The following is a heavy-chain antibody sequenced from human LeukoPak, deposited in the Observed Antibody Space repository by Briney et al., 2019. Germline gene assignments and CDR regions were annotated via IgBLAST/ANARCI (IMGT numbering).Heavy chain of an antibody. D-gene: IGHD1-26*01. CDR1: GFTFNTYS. CDR2: ISSSSIYI. CDR3: ARTFVGARTGLGY. Sequence: PGGSLRLSCAASGFTFNTYSMNWVRQAPGKGLEWVSFISSSSIYIYYADSVKGRFTISRDNAKNSLYLQMNSLRAEDTAVYYCARTFVGARTGLGYWGQGTLVTVSS. J-gene: IGHJ4*02. V-gene: IGHV3-21*01.